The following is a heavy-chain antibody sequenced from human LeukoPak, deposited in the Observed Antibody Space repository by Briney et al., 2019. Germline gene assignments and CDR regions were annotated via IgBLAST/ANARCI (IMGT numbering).Heavy chain of an antibody. CDR2: ISGSGGST. D-gene: IGHD3-10*01. CDR1: GFTFSSYA. V-gene: IGHV3-23*01. CDR3: AKDVELLWFGELLPGDP. Sequence: PGRSLRLSCAASGFTFSSYAMSWVRQAPGKGLEWVSGISGSGGSTYYADSVKGRFTISRDNSKNTLYLQMNSLRAEDTAVYYCAKDVELLWFGELLPGDPWGQGTLVTVSS. J-gene: IGHJ5*02.